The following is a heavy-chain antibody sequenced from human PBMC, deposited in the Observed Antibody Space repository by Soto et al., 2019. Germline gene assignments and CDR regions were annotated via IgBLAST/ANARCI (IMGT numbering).Heavy chain of an antibody. CDR3: EKDWGYGSGSYSDY. J-gene: IGHJ4*02. CDR2: ISAYNGNT. Sequence: SVKVSCKGAGYTFTRYVISCVRHEPGQGLEWMGWISAYNGNTNYAQKLQGRVTMTTDTSTSTAYMELRSLRSDDTAVYYCEKDWGYGSGSYSDYWGQGTSDTVSS. CDR1: GYTFTRYV. D-gene: IGHD3-10*01. V-gene: IGHV1-18*01.